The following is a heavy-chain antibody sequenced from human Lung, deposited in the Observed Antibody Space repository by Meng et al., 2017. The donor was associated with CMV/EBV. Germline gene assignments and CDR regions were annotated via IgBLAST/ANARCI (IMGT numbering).Heavy chain of an antibody. CDR2: MNPNRGNT. D-gene: IGHD2/OR15-2a*01. CDR1: GYTFSNYE. J-gene: IGHJ6*02. CDR3: ARGQVQCSTINCHDYRFSGMDV. Sequence: ASXXVSCKASGYTFSNYEIIWVRQASGQGLEWVGWMNPNRGNTAYAQKFQGRVTMTRDTSTSIAYMEMSSLRSGDTAVYYCARGQVQCSTINCHDYRFSGMDVWGQGXTVTVSS. V-gene: IGHV1-8*01.